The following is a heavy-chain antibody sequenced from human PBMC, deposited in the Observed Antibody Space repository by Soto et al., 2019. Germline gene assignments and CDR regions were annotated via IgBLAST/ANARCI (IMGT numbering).Heavy chain of an antibody. CDR3: ARELQAGADYVNWFAT. CDR1: GFSISRSA. Sequence: QVQLVESGGGVVQPGRSLRLSCAASGFSISRSAMHWVRQAPGKGLEWVAVIAYDGSNKWYADSAKGRFTISRDNSKNALYLHMSSLRGEDTAVYYCARELQAGADYVNWFATWGQGTLVTVSS. D-gene: IGHD4-17*01. CDR2: IAYDGSNK. J-gene: IGHJ5*02. V-gene: IGHV3-30*04.